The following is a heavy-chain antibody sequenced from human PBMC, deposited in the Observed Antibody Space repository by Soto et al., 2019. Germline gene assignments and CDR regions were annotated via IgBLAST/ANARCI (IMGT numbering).Heavy chain of an antibody. Sequence: LSLTCTVSGGSISSGGYYWSWIRQHPGKGLEWIGYIYYSGSTYYNPSLKSRVTISVDTSKNQFSLKLSSVTAADTAVYYCAREKKRDYGSGSHGGMDVWGQGTTVTVSS. CDR2: IYYSGST. CDR3: AREKKRDYGSGSHGGMDV. CDR1: GGSISSGGYY. V-gene: IGHV4-31*03. D-gene: IGHD3-10*01. J-gene: IGHJ6*02.